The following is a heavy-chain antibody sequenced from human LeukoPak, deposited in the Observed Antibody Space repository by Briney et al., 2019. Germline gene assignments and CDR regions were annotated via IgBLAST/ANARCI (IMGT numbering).Heavy chain of an antibody. CDR3: ARVGAHGNDD. J-gene: IGHJ4*02. CDR1: GGSFSGYY. CDR2: INHSGST. V-gene: IGHV4-34*01. Sequence: SETLSLTCAVYGGSFSGYYWSWIRQPPGKGLEWIGEINHSGSTNYNPSLKSRVTISVDTSKNQFSLKLSSVTAADTAVYYCARVGAHGNDDWGQGTLVTVSS. D-gene: IGHD1-26*01.